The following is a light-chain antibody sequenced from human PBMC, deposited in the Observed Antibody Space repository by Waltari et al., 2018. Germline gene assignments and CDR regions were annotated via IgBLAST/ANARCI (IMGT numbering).Light chain of an antibody. Sequence: QSALTQPASVSESLGQSITISCTGTSSDIGSFHYVSWYQKHPGKAPKLMIYEVSNRPSGISNRFSGSKSGNTASLTISGLQAEDEAQYYCCSYTATSLWVFGGGTRLTVL. J-gene: IGLJ3*02. CDR2: EVS. CDR1: SSDIGSFHY. V-gene: IGLV2-14*01. CDR3: CSYTATSLWV.